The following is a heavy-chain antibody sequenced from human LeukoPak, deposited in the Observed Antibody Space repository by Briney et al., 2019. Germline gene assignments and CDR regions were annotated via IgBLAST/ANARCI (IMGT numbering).Heavy chain of an antibody. D-gene: IGHD3-3*01. CDR1: GGTLSSYT. V-gene: IGHV1-69*02. CDR3: ARGPTIFGVVINYMDV. Sequence: SVKVSCKASGGTLSSYTISWVRQAPGQGIEWMGRIIPILGIANYAQKFQGRVTITADKSTSTAYMELSSLRSEDTAVYYCARGPTIFGVVINYMDVWGKGTTVTVSS. J-gene: IGHJ6*03. CDR2: IIPILGIA.